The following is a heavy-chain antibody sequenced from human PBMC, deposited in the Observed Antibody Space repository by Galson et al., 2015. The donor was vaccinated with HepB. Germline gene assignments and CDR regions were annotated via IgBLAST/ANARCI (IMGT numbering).Heavy chain of an antibody. J-gene: IGHJ5*02. D-gene: IGHD4-11*01. Sequence: SVKVSCKASDYTFTSYGITWVRQAPGQGLEWMGWISAYNGNTNYAQKLQGRVTMTTDTSTSTAYMEVRSLRSDDTAVYYCARDEHDYSNYGWFDPWGQGTLVTVSS. CDR1: DYTFTSYG. V-gene: IGHV1-18*04. CDR2: ISAYNGNT. CDR3: ARDEHDYSNYGWFDP.